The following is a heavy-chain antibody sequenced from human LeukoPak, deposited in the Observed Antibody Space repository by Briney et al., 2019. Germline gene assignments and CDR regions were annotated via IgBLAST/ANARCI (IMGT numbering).Heavy chain of an antibody. J-gene: IGHJ4*02. Sequence: GRSLRLSCAASGFTFEDYAMHWVRHAPGKGLEWVSLISWDGGSTYYADSVKGRFTISRDNSKNSLYLQMNSLRAEDTALYYCAKGFGNALDYWGQGTLVTVSS. CDR2: ISWDGGST. V-gene: IGHV3-43D*04. CDR1: GFTFEDYA. D-gene: IGHD4-23*01. CDR3: AKGFGNALDY.